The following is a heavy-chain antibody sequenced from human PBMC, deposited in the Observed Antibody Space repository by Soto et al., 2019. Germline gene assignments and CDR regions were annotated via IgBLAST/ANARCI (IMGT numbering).Heavy chain of an antibody. CDR2: ISSSSSTI. V-gene: IGHV3-48*01. Sequence: PGGSLRLSCAASGFTFSSYTMNWVRQAPGKGLEWVSSISSSSSTIYYADSVKGRFTISRDNAKNSLYLQMNSLRAEDTAVYYIARDPTVKLERRRTYAFDIWGQGKMVTVSS. J-gene: IGHJ3*02. CDR1: GFTFSSYT. D-gene: IGHD1-1*01. CDR3: ARDPTVKLERRRTYAFDI.